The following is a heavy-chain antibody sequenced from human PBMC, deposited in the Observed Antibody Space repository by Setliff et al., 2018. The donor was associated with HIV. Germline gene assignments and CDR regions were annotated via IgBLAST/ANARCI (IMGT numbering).Heavy chain of an antibody. Sequence: PSETLSLTCTVSGDSINSGGYHWTWIRQHPGKGLEWIGYISYIGYTYYNPALKSRLTISLYTSKNQFSLKLSSVTAADTAVYYCARELRRFDTSDTAPHNWFDPWGQGTLGTVS. CDR1: GDSINSGGYH. J-gene: IGHJ5*02. V-gene: IGHV4-31*03. CDR3: ARELRRFDTSDTAPHNWFDP. CDR2: ISYIGYT. D-gene: IGHD3-22*01.